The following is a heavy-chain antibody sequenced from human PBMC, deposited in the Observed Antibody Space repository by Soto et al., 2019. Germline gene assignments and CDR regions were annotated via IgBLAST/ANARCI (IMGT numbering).Heavy chain of an antibody. CDR1: GDRVSSKGAA. V-gene: IGHV6-1*01. J-gene: IGHJ4*02. Sequence: QPLSHPFAISGDRVSSKGAACNCIKPSPSRGLEWLGRTYYRKSKWLYDYAVSVRSRITINPDTSKNQFSLHLTSVTPEDTAGYFCARDPQGFHNAFGFWGQGTRGTGSS. D-gene: IGHD1-1*01. CDR2: TYYRKSKWLY. CDR3: ARDPQGFHNAFGF.